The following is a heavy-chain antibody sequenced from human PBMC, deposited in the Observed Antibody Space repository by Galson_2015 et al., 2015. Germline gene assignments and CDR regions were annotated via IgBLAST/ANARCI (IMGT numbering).Heavy chain of an antibody. V-gene: IGHV1-69*10. D-gene: IGHD2-21*02. Sequence: SVKVSCKASGGTFSTYPVSWVRQAPGQGLEWMGGIIPVLESADYAQKFKGRVTISADKSTSTVYMEVSGLRSDDSAVYYCEKEGLITARDAFDIWGQGTMVTVSS. CDR2: IIPVLESA. CDR3: EKEGLITARDAFDI. J-gene: IGHJ3*02. CDR1: GGTFSTYP.